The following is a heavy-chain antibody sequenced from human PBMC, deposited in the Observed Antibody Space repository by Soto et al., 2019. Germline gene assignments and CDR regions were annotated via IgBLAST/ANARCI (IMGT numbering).Heavy chain of an antibody. CDR3: VLAPGIAVADH. J-gene: IGHJ4*02. Sequence: QITLKESGRTLVKPTQTLTLTCTFSGFSLTTSGVGVGWIRQPPGKALEWLAVIYWDDDQRYSASLKGRLTIPKDTSKNHVVLTMTNMDPVDTATYYCVLAPGIAVADHWGRGTLVTVSS. V-gene: IGHV2-5*02. CDR1: GFSLTTSGVG. D-gene: IGHD6-19*01. CDR2: IYWDDDQ.